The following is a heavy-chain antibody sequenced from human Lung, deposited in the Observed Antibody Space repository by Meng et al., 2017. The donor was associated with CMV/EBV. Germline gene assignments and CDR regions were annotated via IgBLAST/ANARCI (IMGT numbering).Heavy chain of an antibody. CDR3: ARSSSR. J-gene: IGHJ4*02. D-gene: IGHD6-6*01. CDR2: INPDGSAK. Sequence: LKISCAASGFTFSTDWMTWVRQAPGKGLEWVANINPDGSAKYYVDSGKGRFTISRDNAMNSLCLQMNSLRAEDTAVYYCARSSSRWGQGTLVTVSS. V-gene: IGHV3-7*01. CDR1: GFTFSTDW.